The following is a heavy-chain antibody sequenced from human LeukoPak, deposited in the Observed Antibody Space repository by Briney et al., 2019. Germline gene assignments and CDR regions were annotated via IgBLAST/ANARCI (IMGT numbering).Heavy chain of an antibody. V-gene: IGHV3-7*03. CDR1: GFTFSSYW. Sequence: GGSLRFSCAASGFTFSSYWMSWVRQAPGKGLEWVANIKQVGTEKYYVDSVKGRFTIPRDNAKNSLYLQMNSLRAEDTAVYYCARGPLYQVPYYEHYYGMDVWGQGTTVTVSS. D-gene: IGHD3-3*01. J-gene: IGHJ6*02. CDR3: ARGPLYQVPYYEHYYGMDV. CDR2: IKQVGTEK.